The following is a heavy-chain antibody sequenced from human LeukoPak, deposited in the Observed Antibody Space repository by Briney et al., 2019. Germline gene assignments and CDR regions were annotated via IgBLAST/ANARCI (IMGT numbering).Heavy chain of an antibody. CDR2: MNPNSGNT. Sequence: GASVKVSCTASGYTFTSYDINWVRQATGQGPEWMGWMNPNSGNTGYAQKFQGRVTMTRNTSISTAYMELSSLRSEDTAVYYCARFGEPRGDWFDPWGQGTLVTVSS. V-gene: IGHV1-8*01. D-gene: IGHD3-10*01. J-gene: IGHJ5*02. CDR1: GYTFTSYD. CDR3: ARFGEPRGDWFDP.